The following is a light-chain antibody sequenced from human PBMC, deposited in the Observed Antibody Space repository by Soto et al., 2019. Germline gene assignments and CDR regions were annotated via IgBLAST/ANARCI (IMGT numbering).Light chain of an antibody. Sequence: EIVMTQSPATLSVSPGERATLSCRASQSVSRNLAWYQQRPGRAPRLLIYDASTRATDIPARFSGGGSGTEFTRTISSLQSEDFAVYYCQQYNNWPLYTFGQGTKLEIK. CDR1: QSVSRN. CDR3: QQYNNWPLYT. J-gene: IGKJ2*01. V-gene: IGKV3-15*01. CDR2: DAS.